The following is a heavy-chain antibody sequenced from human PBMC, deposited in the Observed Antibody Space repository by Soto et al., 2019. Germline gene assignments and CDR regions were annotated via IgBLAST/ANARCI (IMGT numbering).Heavy chain of an antibody. CDR1: GYTFTDYG. CDR2: ISGYNGNT. D-gene: IGHD3-22*01. J-gene: IGHJ6*02. Sequence: QVQLVESGAEVKKPGASVKVSCKASGYTFTDYGISWVRQAPGQGLEWMGWISGYNGNTKYAQKFQGRVTMTTDTATNTAYMELRSLRTDDTAVYYCARGREFYYDSSGNYYYHYGLDVWGQGTTVTVS. V-gene: IGHV1-18*04. CDR3: ARGREFYYDSSGNYYYHYGLDV.